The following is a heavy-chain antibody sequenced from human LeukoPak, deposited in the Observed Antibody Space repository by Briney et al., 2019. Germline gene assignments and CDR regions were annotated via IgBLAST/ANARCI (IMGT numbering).Heavy chain of an antibody. D-gene: IGHD2-2*01. Sequence: VGSLRLSCAASGFTFSSYWMSWVRQAPGKGLEWVANIKKDGSENSQVDSVKGRFTISRDNAKNSLYLQMNSLRAEDTAVYYCARDQRYCSSSSCPWEPFDYWGQGTLVTVSS. V-gene: IGHV3-7*05. J-gene: IGHJ4*02. CDR2: IKKDGSEN. CDR1: GFTFSSYW. CDR3: ARDQRYCSSSSCPWEPFDY.